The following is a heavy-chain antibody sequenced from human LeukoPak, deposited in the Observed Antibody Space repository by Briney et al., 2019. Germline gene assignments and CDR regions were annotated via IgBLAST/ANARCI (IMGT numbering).Heavy chain of an antibody. J-gene: IGHJ4*02. V-gene: IGHV3-48*04. Sequence: GGSLRLSCAASGFTFSSSSMNWVRQAPGKGPEWVSYISDTGSTIYYADSVKGRFAISRDNAKNSLYLQMNSLRAEDTAVYYRARAGWDWGQGTLVTVSS. CDR1: GFTFSSSS. CDR3: ARAGWD. D-gene: IGHD1-14*01. CDR2: ISDTGSTI.